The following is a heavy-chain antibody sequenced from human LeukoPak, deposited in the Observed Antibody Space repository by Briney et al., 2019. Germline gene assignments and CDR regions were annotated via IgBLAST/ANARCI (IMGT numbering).Heavy chain of an antibody. D-gene: IGHD3-10*01. V-gene: IGHV3-15*01. J-gene: IGHJ4*02. CDR1: GFTSSNAW. CDR3: TTVFGY. CDR2: IKSKTEGGTT. Sequence: GGSLSLSCAPSGFTSSNAWMGWVRQAPGEGLEWVGRIKSKTEGGTTDYAARVKGRCTISRDDSKNTLYLQMNSLKTEDISVYYCTTVFGYWGQGTLVTVSS.